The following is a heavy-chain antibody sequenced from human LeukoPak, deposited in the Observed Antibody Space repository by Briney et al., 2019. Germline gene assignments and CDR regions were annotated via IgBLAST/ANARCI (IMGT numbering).Heavy chain of an antibody. Sequence: GGSLRLSCAASGFTFSDYYMSWIRQAPGKGLEWVSYISSSGSTIYYADSVKGRFTISRDNAKNSLYLQMNSLRAEDTAVYYCARVRITIFGVVIRPSNFDYWGQGTLVTVSS. CDR2: ISSSGSTI. V-gene: IGHV3-11*04. CDR3: ARVRITIFGVVIRPSNFDY. D-gene: IGHD3-3*01. J-gene: IGHJ4*02. CDR1: GFTFSDYY.